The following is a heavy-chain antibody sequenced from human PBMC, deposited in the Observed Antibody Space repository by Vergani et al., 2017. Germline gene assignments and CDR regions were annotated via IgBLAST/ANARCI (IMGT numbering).Heavy chain of an antibody. Sequence: QLQLQESGPGLVKPSETLSLTCAVYGGSFSGYYWSWIRQPPGKGLEWIGYIYYSGSTNYNPSLKSRVTISVDTSKNQFSLKLSSVTAADTAVYYCARDKYYYDSSGYTDWGQGTLVTVSS. J-gene: IGHJ4*02. D-gene: IGHD3-22*01. CDR1: GGSFSGYY. CDR2: IYYSGST. V-gene: IGHV4-59*01. CDR3: ARDKYYYDSSGYTD.